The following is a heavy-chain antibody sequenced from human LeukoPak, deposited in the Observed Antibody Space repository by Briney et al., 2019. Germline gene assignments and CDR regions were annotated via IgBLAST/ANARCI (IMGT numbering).Heavy chain of an antibody. V-gene: IGHV1-2*06. CDR3: ARDYCGGDCFPDS. CDR2: INPNSGGT. CDR1: GYTFSGFL. D-gene: IGHD2-21*02. Sequence: ASVKVSCKAFGYTFSGFLMHWVRQAPGQGLEWMGRINPNSGGTNYAQKFQGRVTMTRDTSISTAYMELSRLRSDDTAVYYCARDYCGGDCFPDSWGQGTLVTVSS. J-gene: IGHJ4*02.